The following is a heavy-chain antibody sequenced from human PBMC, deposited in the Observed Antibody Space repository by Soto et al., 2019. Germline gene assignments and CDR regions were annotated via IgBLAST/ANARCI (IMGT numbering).Heavy chain of an antibody. CDR2: ISYDGSNK. CDR3: AKDGEMATISDAVFDY. J-gene: IGHJ4*02. CDR1: GFTFSSYG. Sequence: GGSLRLSCAASGFTFSSYGMHWVRQAPGKGLEWVAVISYDGSNKYYADSVKGRFTISRDNSKNTLYLQMNSLRAEDTAVYYCAKDGEMATISDAVFDYWGQGTLVTVSS. D-gene: IGHD5-12*01. V-gene: IGHV3-30*18.